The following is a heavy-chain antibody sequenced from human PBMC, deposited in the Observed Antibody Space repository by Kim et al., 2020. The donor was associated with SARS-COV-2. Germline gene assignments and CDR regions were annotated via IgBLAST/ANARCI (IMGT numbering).Heavy chain of an antibody. J-gene: IGHJ4*02. CDR2: IYYSGST. V-gene: IGHV4-39*07. CDR1: GGSISSSSYY. CDR3: ARGVGTTRDY. D-gene: IGHD1-7*01. Sequence: SETLSLTCTVSGGSISSSSYYWGWIRQPPGKGLEWIGSIYYSGSTYYNPSLKSRVTISEDTSKNQFSLKLSSVTAADTAVYYCARGVGTTRDYWGQGTLVTVSS.